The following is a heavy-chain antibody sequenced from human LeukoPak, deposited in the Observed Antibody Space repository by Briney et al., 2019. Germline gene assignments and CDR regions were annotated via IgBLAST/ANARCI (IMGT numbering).Heavy chain of an antibody. D-gene: IGHD5-24*01. CDR3: ARGLGRRDGYNSQY. CDR1: GGSISSGDYY. CDR2: IYYSGST. Sequence: SQTLSLTCTVSGGSISSGDYYWSWIRQPPGKGLEWIGYIYYSGSTYYNPSLKSRVTISVDTSKNQFSLKLSSVTAADTAVYYCARGLGRRDGYNSQYWGQGTLVTVSS. V-gene: IGHV4-30-4*08. J-gene: IGHJ4*02.